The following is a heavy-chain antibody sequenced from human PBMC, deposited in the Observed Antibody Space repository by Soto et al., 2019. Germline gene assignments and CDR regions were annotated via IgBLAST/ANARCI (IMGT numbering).Heavy chain of an antibody. CDR3: AKGDHRFGELAY. Sequence: QVQLVQSGAEVKKPGSSVKVSCKAPGGTFSRHAISWVRQAPGQGLEWMGGIIPIFDTADYAQNFQGRVTITADKSTDTAYMELTRLRSEDTAVYYCAKGDHRFGELAYWGQGTLVTVSS. D-gene: IGHD3-10*01. CDR2: IIPIFDTA. CDR1: GGTFSRHA. J-gene: IGHJ4*02. V-gene: IGHV1-69*06.